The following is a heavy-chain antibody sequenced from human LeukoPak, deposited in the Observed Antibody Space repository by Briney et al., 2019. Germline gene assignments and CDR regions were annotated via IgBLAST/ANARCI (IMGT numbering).Heavy chain of an antibody. V-gene: IGHV4-4*02. CDR3: ARTPLREVVAFDI. CDR2: ISYSGST. Sequence: SETLSLTCAVSGGSISSSNWWSWVRQPPGKGLEWIGCISYSGSTYYNPSLKSRVTISVDTSKNKFSLKLNSVTAADTAVYYCARTPLREVVAFDIWGQGTMVTVSS. J-gene: IGHJ3*02. D-gene: IGHD3-16*01. CDR1: GGSISSSNW.